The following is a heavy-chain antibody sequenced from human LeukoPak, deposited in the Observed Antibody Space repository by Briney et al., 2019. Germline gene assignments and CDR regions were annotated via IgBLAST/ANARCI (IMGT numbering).Heavy chain of an antibody. J-gene: IGHJ1*01. D-gene: IGHD1-26*01. CDR3: ATGSGSYGPSRPYQH. CDR2: FDPEDGET. CDR1: GYTLTELS. V-gene: IGHV1-24*01. Sequence: ASVKVSCKVSGYTLTELSMHWVRQAPGKGLEWMGGFDPEDGETIYAQKFQGRVTMTEDTSTDTAYMELSSLRSEDTAVSYCATGSGSYGPSRPYQHWGQGTLVTVSS.